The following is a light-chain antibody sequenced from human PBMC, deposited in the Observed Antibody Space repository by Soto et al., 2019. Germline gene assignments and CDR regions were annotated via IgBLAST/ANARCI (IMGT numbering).Light chain of an antibody. V-gene: IGKV1-5*03. CDR3: QQSNTYSWT. J-gene: IGKJ1*01. Sequence: DIQMTQSPSTLSASVGDRVTITCRASQSISSWLAWYQQKPGKAPKLLIYKASSLESGVPSRFSGSGSGTEFTLTISNLQPDDFATYYCQQSNTYSWTSGQGNKVDIK. CDR1: QSISSW. CDR2: KAS.